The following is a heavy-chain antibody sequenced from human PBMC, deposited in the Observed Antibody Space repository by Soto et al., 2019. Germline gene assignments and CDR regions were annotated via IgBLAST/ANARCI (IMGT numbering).Heavy chain of an antibody. CDR1: GGSFSGYY. V-gene: IGHV4-34*01. Sequence: SSETLSLTCAVYGGSFSGYYWSWIRQPPGKGLEWIGEINHSGSTNYNPSLKSRVTISVDTSKNQFSLKLSSVTAADTAVYYCASGSFFDYWGQGTLVTVSS. CDR3: ASGSFFDY. J-gene: IGHJ4*02. CDR2: INHSGST.